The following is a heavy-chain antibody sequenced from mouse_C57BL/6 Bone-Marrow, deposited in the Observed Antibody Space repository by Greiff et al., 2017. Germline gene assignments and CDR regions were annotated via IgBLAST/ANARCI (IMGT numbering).Heavy chain of an antibody. J-gene: IGHJ4*01. Sequence: EVQLQQPGTVLARPGASVKMSCKTSGYTFTSYWMHWVKQRPGQGLEWLGAIYPGNSDTSYNQKFKGKAKLTAVPSASPAYMERSSLTNEESAVYYSTRFCYYCSSALYAMDCWGQGASVTVSS. CDR1: GYTFTSYW. V-gene: IGHV1-5*01. CDR2: IYPGNSDT. D-gene: IGHD1-1*01. CDR3: TRFCYYCSSALYAMDC.